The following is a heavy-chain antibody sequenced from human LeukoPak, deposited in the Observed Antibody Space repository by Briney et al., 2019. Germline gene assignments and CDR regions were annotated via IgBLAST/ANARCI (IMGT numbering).Heavy chain of an antibody. CDR3: ARDSNTAMVHY. V-gene: IGHV3-21*01. D-gene: IGHD5-18*01. Sequence: GSLKLSCAASGIPFSSHAMNLVRQAPGKGLEWVSSISSSSSYIYYADSVKGRFTISRDNAKNSLYLQMNSLRAEDTAVYYCARDSNTAMVHYWGQGTLVTVSS. J-gene: IGHJ4*02. CDR1: GIPFSSHA. CDR2: ISSSSSYI.